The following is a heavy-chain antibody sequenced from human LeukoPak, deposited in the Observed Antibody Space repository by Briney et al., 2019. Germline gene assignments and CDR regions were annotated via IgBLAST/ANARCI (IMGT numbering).Heavy chain of an antibody. CDR1: GASITTYY. Sequence: SETLSLTCTVTGASITTYYWAWIRQPPGKGLEWIGYIYYSGSTSYNPSLNSRVTISIDTSENQFSLKLSSVTAADTAVYYCARGGGSYLDYWGQGTLVTVSS. V-gene: IGHV4-59*01. CDR3: ARGGGSYLDY. J-gene: IGHJ4*02. CDR2: IYYSGST. D-gene: IGHD1-26*01.